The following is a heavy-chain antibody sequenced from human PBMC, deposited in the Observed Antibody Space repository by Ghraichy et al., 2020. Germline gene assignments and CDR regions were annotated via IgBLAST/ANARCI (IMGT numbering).Heavy chain of an antibody. CDR3: ARDGNSSGNDY. V-gene: IGHV3-7*01. CDR1: GFAFSTFW. Sequence: GGSLRLSCAASGFAFSTFWMHWVRQAPGKGLEWVANIKQDGSEKYYVGSVKGRFTISRDNAKNSLYLQMNSLTAEDTAVYYCARDGNSSGNDYWGQGTLVTVSS. J-gene: IGHJ4*02. CDR2: IKQDGSEK. D-gene: IGHD6-6*01.